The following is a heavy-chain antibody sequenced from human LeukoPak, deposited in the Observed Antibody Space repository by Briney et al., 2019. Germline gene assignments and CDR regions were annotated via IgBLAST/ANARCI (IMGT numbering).Heavy chain of an antibody. D-gene: IGHD6-6*01. CDR3: ARGSSSDRNYYYYMDV. Sequence: ASVKVSCKTSGYIFSSYGISWVRQAPGQGLEWMGWISAYNGHTNYAQKFQGRVTMTTDTSTSTASMELRSLRSDDTAMYYCARGSSSDRNYYYYMDVWGKGTTVTVSS. CDR2: ISAYNGHT. CDR1: GYIFSSYG. J-gene: IGHJ6*03. V-gene: IGHV1-18*01.